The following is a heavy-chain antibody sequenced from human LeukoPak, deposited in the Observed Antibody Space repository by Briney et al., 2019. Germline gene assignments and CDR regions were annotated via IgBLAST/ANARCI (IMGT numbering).Heavy chain of an antibody. D-gene: IGHD4-17*01. CDR1: GGTFSSYA. CDR2: IIPIFGTA. CDR3: ARGWGVTTLSLSGPTYYFDY. V-gene: IGHV1-69*06. Sequence: SVKVSCKASGGTFSSYAISWVRQAPGQGLEWMGGIIPIFGTANYAQKFQGRVTITADKSTSTAYMELSSLRSEGTAVYYCARGWGVTTLSLSGPTYYFDYWGQGTLVTVSS. J-gene: IGHJ4*02.